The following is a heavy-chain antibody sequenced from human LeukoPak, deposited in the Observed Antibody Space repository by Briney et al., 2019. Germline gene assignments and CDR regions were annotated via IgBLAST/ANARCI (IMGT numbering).Heavy chain of an antibody. D-gene: IGHD2/OR15-2a*01. V-gene: IGHV4-4*07. CDR3: ARDKCNSSSCPKYLYY. J-gene: IGHJ4*02. Sequence: SETLCLSCTVSGGSISSYYWSWIRQPAGKGLEWIGRIYASGSTNYNPSLKSRVTMSVDTSKNQFSLNLSSVTAADTAVYYCARDKCNSSSCPKYLYYWGQVTLVTVSS. CDR2: IYASGST. CDR1: GGSISSYY.